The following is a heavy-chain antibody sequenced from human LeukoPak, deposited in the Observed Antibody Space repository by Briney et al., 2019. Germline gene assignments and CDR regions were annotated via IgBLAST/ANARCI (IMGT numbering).Heavy chain of an antibody. D-gene: IGHD2-21*02. CDR3: ARDLDIVVVTGDGMDV. CDR2: ISYDGSNK. V-gene: IGHV3-30-3*01. CDR1: GFTFSSYA. J-gene: IGHJ6*02. Sequence: PGGSLRLSCAASGFTFSSYAMHWVRQAPGKGLEWVAVISYDGSNKYYADSVKGRFTISRDNSKNTLYLQMNSLRAEDTAVYYCARDLDIVVVTGDGMDVWGQGTTVTVSS.